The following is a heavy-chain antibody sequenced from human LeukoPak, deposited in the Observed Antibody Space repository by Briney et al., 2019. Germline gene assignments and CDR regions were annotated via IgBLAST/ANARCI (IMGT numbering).Heavy chain of an antibody. CDR3: TRISRIGARPEVRAFDI. V-gene: IGHV3-7*01. D-gene: IGHD6-6*01. CDR2: IKQDGTEK. CDR1: GFTFTTSW. J-gene: IGHJ3*02. Sequence: GGSLRLSCAASGFTFTTSWMSWVRQAPGKGLEWVANIKQDGTEKYYVDSVKGRFTISRDNAKNSLYLQMNSLRAEDTAVYYCTRISRIGARPEVRAFDIWGQGTKVTVSS.